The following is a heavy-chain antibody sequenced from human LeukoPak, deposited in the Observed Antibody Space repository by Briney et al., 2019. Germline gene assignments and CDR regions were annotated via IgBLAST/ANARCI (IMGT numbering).Heavy chain of an antibody. D-gene: IGHD3-22*01. Sequence: ASVKVSCKASGGTFSSYAISWVRQAPGQGLEWMGRIIPIFGTANYAQKFQGRATITTDESTSTAYMELSSLRSEDTAVYYCARSHYYDSSGHFDYWGQGTLVTVSS. CDR1: GGTFSSYA. V-gene: IGHV1-69*05. CDR3: ARSHYYDSSGHFDY. J-gene: IGHJ4*02. CDR2: IIPIFGTA.